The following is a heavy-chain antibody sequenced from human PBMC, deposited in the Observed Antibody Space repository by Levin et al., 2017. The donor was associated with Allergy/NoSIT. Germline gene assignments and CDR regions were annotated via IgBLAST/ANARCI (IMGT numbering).Heavy chain of an antibody. V-gene: IGHV1-46*01. CDR3: ARGVYYYDSDPPDY. D-gene: IGHD3-22*01. CDR2: INPSGGSA. Sequence: GESLKISCKASGYTFTAYYMHWVRQAPGQGLEWMGIINPSGGSASYAQKFQGRVTMTRDTSTSTVYMELSSLRSEDTAVYYCARGVYYYDSDPPDYWGQGTLVTVSS. J-gene: IGHJ4*02. CDR1: GYTFTAYY.